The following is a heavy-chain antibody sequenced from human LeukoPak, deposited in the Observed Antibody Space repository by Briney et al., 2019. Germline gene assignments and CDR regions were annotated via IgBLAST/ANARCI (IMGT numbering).Heavy chain of an antibody. CDR2: IWYDGSNK. D-gene: IGHD5-18*01. Sequence: PGRSLRLSCAASGFTFSNYGMHWVRQAPGKGLEWVAVIWYDGSNKYYADSVKGRFTISRDNSEIILYLQINSLRAEDTAVYYCARDASDTAMVSYFQHWGQGTLVTVSS. CDR3: ARDASDTAMVSYFQH. CDR1: GFTFSNYG. J-gene: IGHJ1*01. V-gene: IGHV3-33*01.